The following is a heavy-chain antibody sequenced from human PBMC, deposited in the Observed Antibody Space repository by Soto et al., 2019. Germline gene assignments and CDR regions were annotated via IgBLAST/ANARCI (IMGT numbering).Heavy chain of an antibody. J-gene: IGHJ6*02. CDR3: ARDRPPGSLYGMDA. CDR2: ISADSGYT. V-gene: IGHV1-18*01. Sequence: QIQLVQFGGEVARPGASVTVSCEASGYIFTTYGLSWVRQTTAHGLEWMGWISADSGYTQYAQFFQGRVTMTRDTSRNTGYMTLRALTSDDTGIYYCARDRPPGSLYGMDAWGQGTAVTVSS. CDR1: GYIFTTYG.